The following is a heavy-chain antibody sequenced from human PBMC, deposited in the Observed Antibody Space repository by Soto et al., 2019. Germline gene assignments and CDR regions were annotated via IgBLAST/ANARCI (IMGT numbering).Heavy chain of an antibody. CDR3: AKLWGYCSGGSCSGGAHGNAFDI. V-gene: IGHV3-30*18. CDR2: ISYDGSNK. Sequence: QPWGSLRLSCAASGFTFSSYGMHWVRQAPGKGLEWVAVISYDGSNKYYADSVKGRFTISRDNSKNTLYLQMNSLRAEDTAVYYCAKLWGYCSGGSCSGGAHGNAFDIWGQGTMVTVSS. J-gene: IGHJ3*02. D-gene: IGHD2-15*01. CDR1: GFTFSSYG.